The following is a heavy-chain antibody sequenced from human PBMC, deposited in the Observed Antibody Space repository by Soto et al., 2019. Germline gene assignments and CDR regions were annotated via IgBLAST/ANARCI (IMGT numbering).Heavy chain of an antibody. V-gene: IGHV1-8*01. CDR1: GYTFTSYD. CDR3: VRGGYGDYNNYYYYYYMDV. J-gene: IGHJ6*03. CDR2: MNPNSGNT. D-gene: IGHD4-17*01. Sequence: QVQLVQSGAEVKKPGASVKVSCKASGYTFTSYDINWVRQATGQGLEWMGWMNPNSGNTGYAQKFQGRVTMTRNTSISTAYMELSSLRSEDTAVYYCVRGGYGDYNNYYYYYYMDVWGKGTTVTVSS.